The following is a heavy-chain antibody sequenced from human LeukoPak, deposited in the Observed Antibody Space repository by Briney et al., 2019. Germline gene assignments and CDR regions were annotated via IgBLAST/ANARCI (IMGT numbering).Heavy chain of an antibody. Sequence: GGSLRLSCTASGFTFDDYGMSWVRQAPGKGLEWVAGINWNGGNTVYADSVKSRFTISRDNAKNSLYLQMNSLRAEDTALYHCARDFWSGYSGWFDPWGEGTLVTVP. D-gene: IGHD3-3*01. J-gene: IGHJ5*02. CDR3: ARDFWSGYSGWFDP. CDR1: GFTFDDYG. CDR2: INWNGGNT. V-gene: IGHV3-20*01.